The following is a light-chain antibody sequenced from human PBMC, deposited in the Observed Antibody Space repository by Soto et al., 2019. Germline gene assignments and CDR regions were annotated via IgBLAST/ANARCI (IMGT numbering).Light chain of an antibody. CDR2: GAS. CDR3: QQYGYSPIT. CDR1: QSVGSNY. V-gene: IGKV3-20*01. J-gene: IGKJ5*01. Sequence: VLTQSPGTLSLSPGERATLSCRASQSVGSNYLAWYQQKPGQAPRLLIYGASSRATGIADRFSGSGSGTDFTLTISRLEPDDFALYYCQQYGYSPITFGQGTRMEIK.